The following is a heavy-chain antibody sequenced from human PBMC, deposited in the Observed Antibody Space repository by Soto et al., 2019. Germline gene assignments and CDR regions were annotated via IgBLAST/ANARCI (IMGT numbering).Heavy chain of an antibody. J-gene: IGHJ4*02. Sequence: ASVKVSCKASGYTLTIYDVNCWRQATGQGLEWMGWMNPNSGNTGYAQKFQGRVSMTRNTSISTAYMELSSLRSEDTAVYYCARAPPRRYCSGGSCYVHWGQGTLVTVSS. CDR3: ARAPPRRYCSGGSCYVH. CDR1: GYTLTIYD. V-gene: IGHV1-8*01. D-gene: IGHD2-15*01. CDR2: MNPNSGNT.